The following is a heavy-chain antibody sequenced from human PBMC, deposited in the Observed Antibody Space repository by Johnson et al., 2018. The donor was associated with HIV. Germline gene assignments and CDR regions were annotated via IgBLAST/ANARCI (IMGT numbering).Heavy chain of an antibody. J-gene: IGHJ3*02. CDR3: ARDEWSRSSGDAFDI. Sequence: QVQLVESGGGVVQPGGSLRLSCAASGFTFSSYGMHWVRQAPGKGLEWVAFIRYDGSNKYYADSVKGRFTISRDNSKNTLYLKMNSLRPEDTAVYYCARDEWSRSSGDAFDIWGQGTMVTVSS. D-gene: IGHD6-6*01. CDR1: GFTFSSYG. V-gene: IGHV3-30*02. CDR2: IRYDGSNK.